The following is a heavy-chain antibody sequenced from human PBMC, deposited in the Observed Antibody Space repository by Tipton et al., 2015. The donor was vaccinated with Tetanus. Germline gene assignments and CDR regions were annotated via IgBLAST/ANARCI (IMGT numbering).Heavy chain of an antibody. CDR2: VYYNGST. V-gene: IGHV4-59*01. J-gene: IGHJ4*02. CDR3: AREVPAAGHFDS. D-gene: IGHD2-2*01. CDR1: GGSISGSY. Sequence: GLVKPSETLSLTCTVSGGSISGSYWNWIRQPPGKGLEWIGYVYYNGSTHYNPALKSRVTISVDTSKNQFSLKLSSVTAADTAIYYCAREVPAAGHFDSWGQGTLVTVSS.